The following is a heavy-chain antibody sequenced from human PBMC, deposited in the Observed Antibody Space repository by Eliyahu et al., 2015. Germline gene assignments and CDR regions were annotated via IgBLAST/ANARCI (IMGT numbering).Heavy chain of an antibody. CDR1: XQLRNYG. Sequence: QVQLVESGGGVVQPGRSLRXXLRXVXXQLRNYGLHWGRQAPGKGLEWVAVIWHDGSNKYYADSVKGRFTISRDNSKNTLYLQMNTLRAEDTAVYYCARDTGTGIWSGLHYWGQGTLVTVSS. D-gene: IGHD3-3*01. CDR2: IWHDGSNK. J-gene: IGHJ4*02. CDR3: ARDTGTGIWSGLHY. V-gene: IGHV3-33*01.